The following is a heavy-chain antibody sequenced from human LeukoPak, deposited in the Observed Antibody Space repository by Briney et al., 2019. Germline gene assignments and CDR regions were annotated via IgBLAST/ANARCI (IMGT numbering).Heavy chain of an antibody. CDR3: AREDGYCSGGNCYSYFDS. J-gene: IGHJ4*02. V-gene: IGHV3-30*03. D-gene: IGHD2-15*01. CDR1: GFTFSSHG. CDR2: ISYDENNK. Sequence: PGGSLRLSCEASGFTFSSHGMHWVRQAPGKGLEWVAVISYDENNKYYADSVKGRFTITRDNTRNSLFLQMYSLRAEDTAVYFCAREDGYCSGGNCYSYFDSWGQGTLVTVSS.